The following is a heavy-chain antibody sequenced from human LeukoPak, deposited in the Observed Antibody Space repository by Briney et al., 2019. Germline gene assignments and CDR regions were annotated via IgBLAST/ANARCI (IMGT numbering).Heavy chain of an antibody. Sequence: ASVKVPCKASGYTFTGYYMHWVRQAPGQGLEWMGWINPNSGGTNYAQKFQGRATMTRDTSISTAYMGLSRLRSDDTAVYYCASQGEGYNWNTDLDYWGQGTLVTVSS. CDR1: GYTFTGYY. CDR3: ASQGEGYNWNTDLDY. CDR2: INPNSGGT. D-gene: IGHD1/OR15-1a*01. J-gene: IGHJ4*02. V-gene: IGHV1-2*02.